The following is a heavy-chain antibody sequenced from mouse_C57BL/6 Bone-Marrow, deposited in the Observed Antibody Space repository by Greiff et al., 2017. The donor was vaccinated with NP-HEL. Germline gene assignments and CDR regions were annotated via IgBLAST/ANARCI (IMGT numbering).Heavy chain of an antibody. Sequence: VQLKESGGGLVQPGGSLSLSCAASGFTFTDYYMSWVRQPPGKALEWLGFIRNKANGYTTEYSASVKGRFTISRDNSQSILYLQMNALRAEDSATYYCASEAPYSNSFAYWGQGTLVTVSA. CDR1: GFTFTDYY. J-gene: IGHJ3*01. CDR2: IRNKANGYTT. D-gene: IGHD2-5*01. CDR3: ASEAPYSNSFAY. V-gene: IGHV7-3*01.